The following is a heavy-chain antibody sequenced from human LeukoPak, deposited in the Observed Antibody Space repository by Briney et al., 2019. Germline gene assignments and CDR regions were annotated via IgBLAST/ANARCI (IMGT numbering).Heavy chain of an antibody. CDR2: IYVTGTT. Sequence: SETLSLTCTVSGGSISTNYWSWIRQPAGKGLEWIGRIYVTGTTYYNPSLKSRLTMSVDASRNQFFLNLSSVTAADTAVYYCARGGPDLAREYFQYWGQGTLVTVS. CDR3: ARGGPDLAREYFQY. V-gene: IGHV4-4*07. J-gene: IGHJ1*01. CDR1: GGSISTNY. D-gene: IGHD5-12*01.